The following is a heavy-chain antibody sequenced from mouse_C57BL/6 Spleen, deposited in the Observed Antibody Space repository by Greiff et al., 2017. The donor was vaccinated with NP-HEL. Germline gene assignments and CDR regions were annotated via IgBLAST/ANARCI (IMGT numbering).Heavy chain of an antibody. CDR3: ARNYGNEGHYYAMDY. J-gene: IGHJ4*01. CDR1: GFTFSSYG. V-gene: IGHV5-6*01. CDR2: ISSGGSYT. D-gene: IGHD2-1*01. Sequence: EVQLQQSGGDLVKPGGSLKLSCAASGFTFSSYGMSWVRQTPDKRLEWVATISSGGSYTYYPDSVKGRFTISRDNAKNTLYLQMSSLKSEDTAMYYCARNYGNEGHYYAMDYWGQGTSVTVSS.